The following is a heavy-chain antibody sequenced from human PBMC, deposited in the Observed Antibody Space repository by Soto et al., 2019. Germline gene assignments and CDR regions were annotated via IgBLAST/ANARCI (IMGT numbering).Heavy chain of an antibody. CDR2: VSAYNGNT. D-gene: IGHD4-4*01. Sequence: QVQLVQSGAEVKKAGASVKVSCKASGYTFVSYVISWVRQAPGQGLEWMGWVSAYNGNTNYAQNLQGRVTMTTDTSTSTAYMELTSLRSDDTAVYYCARGSDTVTTDGFEPWGQGTLVTVSS. CDR3: ARGSDTVTTDGFEP. V-gene: IGHV1-18*01. CDR1: GYTFVSYV. J-gene: IGHJ5*02.